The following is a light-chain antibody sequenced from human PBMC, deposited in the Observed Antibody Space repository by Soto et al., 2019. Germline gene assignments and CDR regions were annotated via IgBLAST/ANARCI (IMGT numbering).Light chain of an antibody. CDR1: QDISTW. CDR2: GAS. Sequence: DIQMTQSPSSLTASVGDRVTIACRASQDISTWLAWHQQKPGKTPKCLIFGASKLQNGVPSRFNGSGSGAHFTLTISSLQPEDSATYFCQQYNKYPLTFGAGTKVEI. CDR3: QQYNKYPLT. V-gene: IGKV1D-16*01. J-gene: IGKJ4*02.